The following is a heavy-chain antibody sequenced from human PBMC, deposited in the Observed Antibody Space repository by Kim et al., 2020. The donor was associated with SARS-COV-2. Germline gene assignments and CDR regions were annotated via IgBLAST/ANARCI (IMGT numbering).Heavy chain of an antibody. J-gene: IGHJ4*02. CDR2: IESQTDGGTT. V-gene: IGHV3-15*04. D-gene: IGHD3-3*01. Sequence: GGSLRLSCAASGFTFSNAWMTWVRQAPGKGLEWVGRIESQTDGGTTDYAAPVKGRFTISRRDSRSTLYLQMNSLKTEDTAVYYCTTDTYFDFWSGKDYWGQGTLVTVSS. CDR1: GFTFSNAW. CDR3: TTDTYFDFWSGKDY.